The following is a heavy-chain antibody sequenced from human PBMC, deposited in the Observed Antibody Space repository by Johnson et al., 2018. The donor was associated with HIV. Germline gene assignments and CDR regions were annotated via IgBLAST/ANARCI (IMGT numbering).Heavy chain of an antibody. V-gene: IGHV3-9*01. CDR3: ATYSSSWYKGGYAFDS. Sequence: VQLVESGGGLVQPGRSLRLSCAASGFTFDDYAMHWVRQVPGKGLEWVSGISWNSVTIGYADSVTGRSTISRDNAKNSLYLQMKSLRAEDTAVYYCATYSSSWYKGGYAFDSWGQGTMVTVSS. CDR1: GFTFDDYA. CDR2: ISWNSVTI. J-gene: IGHJ3*02. D-gene: IGHD6-13*01.